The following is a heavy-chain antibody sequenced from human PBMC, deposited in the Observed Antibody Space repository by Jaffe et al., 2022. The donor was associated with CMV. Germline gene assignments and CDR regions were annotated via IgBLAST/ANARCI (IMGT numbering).Heavy chain of an antibody. J-gene: IGHJ4*02. CDR2: IYTSGST. V-gene: IGHV4-4*07. Sequence: QVQLQESGPGLVKPSETLSLTCTVSGGSISSYYWSWIRQPAGKGLEWIGRIYTSGSTNYNPSLKSRVTMSVDTSKNQFSLKLSSVTAADTAVYYCARDFSYGPPYRFDYWGQGTLVTVSS. CDR1: GGSISSYY. CDR3: ARDFSYGPPYRFDY. D-gene: IGHD5-18*01.